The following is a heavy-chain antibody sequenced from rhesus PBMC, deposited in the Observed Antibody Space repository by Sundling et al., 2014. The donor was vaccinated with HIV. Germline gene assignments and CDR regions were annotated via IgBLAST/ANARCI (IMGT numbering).Heavy chain of an antibody. CDR3: ARERGSRVDF. J-gene: IGHJ4*01. CDR2: ISGSSGNT. V-gene: IGHV4-99*02. D-gene: IGHD5-42*01. CDR1: NYSISRGYY. Sequence: QVQLQESGPGLVKPSETLSLTCTVSNYSISRGYYWGWIRQPPGKGLEYIGYISGSSGNTYYNPSLKSRVTISKDTSNNQFSLNLISVTAADTAVYYCARERGSRVDFWGQGVLVTVSS.